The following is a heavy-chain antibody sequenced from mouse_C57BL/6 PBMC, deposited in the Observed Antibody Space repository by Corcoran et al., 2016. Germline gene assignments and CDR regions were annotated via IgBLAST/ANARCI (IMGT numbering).Heavy chain of an antibody. J-gene: IGHJ4*01. CDR1: GYTFTDYN. CDR2: INPNNGGT. CDR3: ARLGRVYYYAMDY. V-gene: IGHV1-18*01. D-gene: IGHD4-1*01. Sequence: EVQLQQSGPGLVKPGASVKIPCKASGYTFTDYNMDWVKQSHGKSLEWLGDINPNNGGTIYNQKFKGKATLTVDKTSSTAYMDLRSLTSEDTAVYYCARLGRVYYYAMDYWGQGTSVTVSS.